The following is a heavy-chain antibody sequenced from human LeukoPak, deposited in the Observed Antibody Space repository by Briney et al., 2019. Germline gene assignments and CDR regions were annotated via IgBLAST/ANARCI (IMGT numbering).Heavy chain of an antibody. CDR1: GFTFSSYA. CDR2: ISYDGSNK. D-gene: IGHD6-19*01. J-gene: IGHJ3*02. Sequence: GGSLRLSCAASGFTFSSYAWHWVRQAPGKGLEWVAVISYDGSNKYYADSVKGRFTISRDNSKNTLYLQMNSLRAEDTAVYYCAGYSSGRDEGGAFDIWGQGTMVTVSS. CDR3: AGYSSGRDEGGAFDI. V-gene: IGHV3-30*04.